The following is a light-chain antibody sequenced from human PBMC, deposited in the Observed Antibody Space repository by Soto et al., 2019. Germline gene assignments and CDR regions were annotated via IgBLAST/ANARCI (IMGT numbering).Light chain of an antibody. CDR3: QQYNNWPPLT. CDR2: GAS. V-gene: IGKV3-15*01. J-gene: IGKJ4*01. CDR1: QSVSSN. Sequence: EIVMTQSPATLSVSPGERATLSCRASQSVSSNLAWYPQKPGQAPRLLIYGASTRANGIPERFSGSGSGTELTLTISSLQSEDFAVYDGQQYNNWPPLTFGGGTKVDIK.